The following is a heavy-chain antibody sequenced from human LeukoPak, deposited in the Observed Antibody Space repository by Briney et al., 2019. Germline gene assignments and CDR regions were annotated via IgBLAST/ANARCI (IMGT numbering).Heavy chain of an antibody. CDR1: GYTFTSYG. Sequence: ASVKVSCKASGYTFTSYGISWVRQAPGQGLEWMGWISAYNGNTNYAQKLQGRVTMTTDTSKSTSYMELRSLRSDDTAVYYCVGLGYYYDSSGYRYFDYWGQGTLVTVSS. CDR3: VGLGYYYDSSGYRYFDY. CDR2: ISAYNGNT. V-gene: IGHV1-18*01. D-gene: IGHD3-22*01. J-gene: IGHJ4*02.